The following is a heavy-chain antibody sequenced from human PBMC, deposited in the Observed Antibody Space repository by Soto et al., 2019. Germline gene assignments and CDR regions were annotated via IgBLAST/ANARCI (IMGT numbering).Heavy chain of an antibody. CDR3: ARTSVNWGSRGLVDY. CDR1: GFSLSTSGVG. J-gene: IGHJ4*02. V-gene: IGHV2-5*02. CDR2: LCWDDDK. D-gene: IGHD7-27*01. Sequence: QITLKESGPTLVKPTQTLTLTCTFSGFSLSTSGVGVGWIRQPPGKALEWLAFLCWDDDKRYSPSLKSRLTITKDTSKNQVLPTMTTMDPVDTATYYCARTSVNWGSRGLVDYWGQGTLVTVAS.